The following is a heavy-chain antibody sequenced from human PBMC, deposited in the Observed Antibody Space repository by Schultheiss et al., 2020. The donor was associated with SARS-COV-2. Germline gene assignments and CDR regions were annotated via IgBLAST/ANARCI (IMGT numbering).Heavy chain of an antibody. CDR3: ARDYRGSGYIFGHYYYGMDV. CDR1: GLSVSSNY. V-gene: IGHV3-53*01. CDR2: MYSGGSR. J-gene: IGHJ6*02. Sequence: GGSLRLSCAASGLSVSSNYMSWVRQAPGRGLEWVSVMYSGGSRHYADSVRGRFTISRDNAKNSLYLQMNSLRAEDTAVYYCARDYRGSGYIFGHYYYGMDVWGQGTTVTVSS. D-gene: IGHD3-22*01.